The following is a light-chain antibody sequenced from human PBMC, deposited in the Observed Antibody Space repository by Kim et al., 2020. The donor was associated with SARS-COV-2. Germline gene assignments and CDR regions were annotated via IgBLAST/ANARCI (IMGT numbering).Light chain of an antibody. V-gene: IGLV6-57*03. Sequence: GRAVTTSCTRSSSDIDGNYVQWYQQRPGCVPTTVIYKDDKRPSGVSDRFSCSIDNSTNSASLTISGLRTEDEADYYCQSYNRDNVLFGGGTQLTVL. CDR1: SSDIDGNY. J-gene: IGLJ2*01. CDR2: KDD. CDR3: QSYNRDNVL.